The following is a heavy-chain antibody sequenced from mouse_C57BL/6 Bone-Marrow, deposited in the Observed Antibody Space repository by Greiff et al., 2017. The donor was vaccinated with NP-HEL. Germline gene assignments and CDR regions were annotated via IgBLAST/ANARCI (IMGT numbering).Heavy chain of an antibody. CDR3: ARDYGSSPWFAY. J-gene: IGHJ3*01. Sequence: VQLQQSGPELVKPGASVKISCKASGYTFTDYYMNWVKQSHGKSLEWIGDINPNNGGTSYNLKFKGKATLTVDKSSSTAYMELRSLTSEDSAVYYCARDYGSSPWFAYWGQGTLVTVSA. CDR2: INPNNGGT. V-gene: IGHV1-26*01. CDR1: GYTFTDYY. D-gene: IGHD1-1*01.